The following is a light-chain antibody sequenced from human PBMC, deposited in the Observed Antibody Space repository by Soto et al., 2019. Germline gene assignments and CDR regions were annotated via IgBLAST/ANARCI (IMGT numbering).Light chain of an antibody. Sequence: SVLTQPASVSGSPGQSITISCTGTGSDVGGYDYVSWYQHHPGKAPKVMIYEVTNRPSGVSNRFSGSKSGNTASLTISGLLAEDEAEYYCSLYTTDSTYVFGPGTKVTVL. CDR3: SLYTTDSTYV. J-gene: IGLJ1*01. CDR2: EVT. V-gene: IGLV2-14*01. CDR1: GSDVGGYDY.